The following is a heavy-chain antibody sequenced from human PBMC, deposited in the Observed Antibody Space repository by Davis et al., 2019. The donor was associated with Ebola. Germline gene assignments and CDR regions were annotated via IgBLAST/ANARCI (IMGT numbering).Heavy chain of an antibody. CDR3: ARVTYYDFWSGYYNGWMDV. Sequence: PSETLSLTCTVSGGSISSYYWSWIRQPPGKGLEWIGYIYYSGSTNYNPSLKSRVTISVDTSKNQFSLKLSSVTAADTAVYYCARVTYYDFWSGYYNGWMDVWGQGTTVTVSS. CDR1: GGSISSYY. D-gene: IGHD3-3*01. V-gene: IGHV4-59*01. J-gene: IGHJ6*02. CDR2: IYYSGST.